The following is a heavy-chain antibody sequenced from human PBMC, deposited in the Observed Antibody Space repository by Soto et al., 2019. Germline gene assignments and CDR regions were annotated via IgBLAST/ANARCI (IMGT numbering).Heavy chain of an antibody. CDR1: GYTFSGFY. CDR2: INPSNGGT. CDR3: ARLTGVFRLVLDY. Sequence: ASVKVSCKASGYTFSGFYMHWVRQAPGQGLEWMGWINPSNGGTKYAEKFQGRVTMTRDTSTSTAYMELRSLRSDDTAIYSCARLTGVFRLVLDYWGQGTQVTSPQ. D-gene: IGHD3-16*01. V-gene: IGHV1-2*02. J-gene: IGHJ4*02.